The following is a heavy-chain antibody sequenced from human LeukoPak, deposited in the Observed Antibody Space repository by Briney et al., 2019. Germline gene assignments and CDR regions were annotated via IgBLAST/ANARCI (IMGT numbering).Heavy chain of an antibody. CDR1: GFTFSSYA. Sequence: GGSLRLSCAASGFTFSSYAMHWVRQAPGKGLEWVAVISYDGSNKYYADSVKGRFTISRDNSKNTLYLQMNSLRAEDTAVYYCARAPPDCSSTSCYPGYYYYYGMDVWGQGTTVTVSS. J-gene: IGHJ6*02. D-gene: IGHD2-2*01. CDR2: ISYDGSNK. CDR3: ARAPPDCSSTSCYPGYYYYYGMDV. V-gene: IGHV3-30*04.